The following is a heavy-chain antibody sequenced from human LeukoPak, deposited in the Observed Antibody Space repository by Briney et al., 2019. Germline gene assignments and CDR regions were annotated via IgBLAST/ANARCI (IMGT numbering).Heavy chain of an antibody. J-gene: IGHJ6*03. V-gene: IGHV1-2*02. CDR3: ARDGEGYYYGSGSMGNLYYYYMDV. CDR1: GYTFTGYY. D-gene: IGHD3-10*01. CDR2: INPNSGGT. Sequence: ASVKVSCKASGYTFTGYYMRWVRQPPGQGLEWMGWINPNSGGTNYAQKFQGRVTMTRDTSISTAYMELSRLRSDDTAVYYCARDGEGYYYGSGSMGNLYYYYMDVWGKGTTVTISS.